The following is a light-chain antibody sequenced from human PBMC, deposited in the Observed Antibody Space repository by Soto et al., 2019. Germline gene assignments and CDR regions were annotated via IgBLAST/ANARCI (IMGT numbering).Light chain of an antibody. CDR2: LGS. V-gene: IGKV2-28*01. CDR1: QSLLHSNGYNY. CDR3: MKALQTPPELT. Sequence: DIVMTQSPLSLPVTPGEPASISCRSSQSLLHSNGYNYLDWYLQKPGQSPQLLIYLGSNRASGVPDRFSGSGSGTDFTLKISRVEAEDVGLYYCMKALQTPPELTFGGGTKVEIK. J-gene: IGKJ4*01.